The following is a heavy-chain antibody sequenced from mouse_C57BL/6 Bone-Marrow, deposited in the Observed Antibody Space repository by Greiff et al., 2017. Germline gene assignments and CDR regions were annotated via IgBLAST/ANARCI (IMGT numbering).Heavy chain of an antibody. CDR3: ASPNWDGAMYY. Sequence: QVQLQQPGAELVMPGASVKLSCKASGYTFTSYWMHWVKQRPGQGLEWIGEIDPSDSYTNYNQKFKGKSTLTVDKSSSTAYMQLSSLTSEDSAVYYCASPNWDGAMYYWGQVTSVTVSS. CDR2: IDPSDSYT. J-gene: IGHJ4*01. CDR1: GYTFTSYW. V-gene: IGHV1-69*01. D-gene: IGHD4-1*02.